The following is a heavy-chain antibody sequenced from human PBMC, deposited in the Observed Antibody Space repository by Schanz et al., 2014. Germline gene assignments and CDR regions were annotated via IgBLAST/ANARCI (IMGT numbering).Heavy chain of an antibody. J-gene: IGHJ3*01. Sequence: EVQLVESGGGLIQPGGSLRLSCAVSGFTVNTNYMSWVRQAPGKGLEWISSMYINSGSTQYADSVKGRFIISRDSSKNKLILQMNSLRAEDTAVYFCARDGGRDGYNLAFDVWGQGTLVTVSS. CDR3: ARDGGRDGYNLAFDV. D-gene: IGHD5-12*01. V-gene: IGHV3-53*01. CDR2: MYINSGST. CDR1: GFTVNTNY.